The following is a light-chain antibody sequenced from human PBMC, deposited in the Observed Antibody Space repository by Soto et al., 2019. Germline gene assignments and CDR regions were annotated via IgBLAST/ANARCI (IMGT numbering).Light chain of an antibody. CDR1: QSVSSSY. CDR3: QQYGSSART. J-gene: IGKJ2*01. CDR2: GAS. V-gene: IGKV3-20*01. Sequence: EIVLTQSPGTLSLSPGERATLSCRASQSVSSSYLAWYRQKPGQAPRLLIYGASSRATGIPDRFSGSGSGTDFTLTISRLDPEDFAEYYGQQYGSSARTFGQGTKLEIK.